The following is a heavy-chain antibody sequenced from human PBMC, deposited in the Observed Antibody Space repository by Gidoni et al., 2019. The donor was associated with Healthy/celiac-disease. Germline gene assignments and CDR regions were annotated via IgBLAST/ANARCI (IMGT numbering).Heavy chain of an antibody. Sequence: QVQLVQSGAEVKKPGSSVKVSCKASGGTFSSSAISWVRQAPGQGLEWMGRIIPILGIANYAQKFQGRVTITADKSTSTAYMELSSLRSEDTAVYYCARGDCSSTSCYKGSRGMDVWGQGTTVTVSS. D-gene: IGHD2-2*02. CDR3: ARGDCSSTSCYKGSRGMDV. CDR1: GGTFSSSA. J-gene: IGHJ6*02. V-gene: IGHV1-69*04. CDR2: IIPILGIA.